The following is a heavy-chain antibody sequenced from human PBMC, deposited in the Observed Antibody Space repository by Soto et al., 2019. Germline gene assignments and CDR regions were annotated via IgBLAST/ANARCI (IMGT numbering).Heavy chain of an antibody. CDR1: GYTFTNYA. Sequence: QVQLVQSGAEEKKPGASVKVSCKASGYTFTNYAMHWVRQAPGQRLEWMGWINAGNGNTKYSQKLQGRVTITRDTSASTAYMELSNLRSEDTAVYYCARVSGYYLPDYWGQGPLLTVYS. CDR2: INAGNGNT. V-gene: IGHV1-3*05. D-gene: IGHD5-12*01. CDR3: ARVSGYYLPDY. J-gene: IGHJ4*02.